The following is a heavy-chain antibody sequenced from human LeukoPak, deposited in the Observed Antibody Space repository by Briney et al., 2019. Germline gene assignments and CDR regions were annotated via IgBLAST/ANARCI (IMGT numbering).Heavy chain of an antibody. CDR3: AREARLGSGSYYLFDY. V-gene: IGHV4-59*01. J-gene: IGHJ4*02. CDR1: GGSISSYY. Sequence: SETLSLTCTVSGGSISSYYWSWLPQPPGKGLEWIGYIYYSGSTNYNPFLKSRVTISVDTSKNQFSLKLSSVTAADTAVYYCAREARLGSGSYYLFDYWGQGTLVTVSS. CDR2: IYYSGST. D-gene: IGHD3-10*01.